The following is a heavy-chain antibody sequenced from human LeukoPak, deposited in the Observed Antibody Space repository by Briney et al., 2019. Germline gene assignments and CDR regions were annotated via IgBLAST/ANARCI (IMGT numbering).Heavy chain of an antibody. D-gene: IGHD5-12*01. CDR2: FSGSGGST. J-gene: IGHJ4*02. Sequence: GGSLTLSCAASVFTFNSYAMSWVRQSPGKGLEWVSAFSGSGGSTYYADSVKRRFTISRDNSKNTLYLQMKSLRAEDTAVYYCAKVAGYLYYFDYWGQGTLVTVS. CDR1: VFTFNSYA. V-gene: IGHV3-23*01. CDR3: AKVAGYLYYFDY.